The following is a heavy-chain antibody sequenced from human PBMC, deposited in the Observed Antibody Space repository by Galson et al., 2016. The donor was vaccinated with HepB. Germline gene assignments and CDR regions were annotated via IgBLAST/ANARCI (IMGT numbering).Heavy chain of an antibody. CDR2: IDWDDDK. Sequence: PALVTPTPTLTLTCTFSGFSLGTKGTGVSWIRQPPGKALEWLALIDWDDDKYYSPPLKTRLSISKDTSKNQVVLSVTTVDPGDTASYYCARIQTGYCGSRTTAAAYVFDFWGQGTMVTVS. D-gene: IGHD5-12*01. CDR3: ARIQTGYCGSRTTAAAYVFDF. V-gene: IGHV2-70*13. J-gene: IGHJ3*01. CDR1: GFSLGTKGTG.